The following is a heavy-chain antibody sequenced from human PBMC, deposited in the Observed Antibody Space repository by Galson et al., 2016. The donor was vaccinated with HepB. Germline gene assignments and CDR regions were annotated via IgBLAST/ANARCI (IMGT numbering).Heavy chain of an antibody. Sequence: CAISGDSVSSDNGAWNWIRQSPSRGLEWLGRTYYRSKWYNDYGVSVKSRITINPDTSKSQVSLRLNSVTPEDTAVYYCARGWAGSGWSVWGKGTTVTVSS. V-gene: IGHV6-1*01. CDR2: TYYRSKWYN. D-gene: IGHD6-19*01. CDR1: GDSVSSDNGA. CDR3: ARGWAGSGWSV. J-gene: IGHJ6*04.